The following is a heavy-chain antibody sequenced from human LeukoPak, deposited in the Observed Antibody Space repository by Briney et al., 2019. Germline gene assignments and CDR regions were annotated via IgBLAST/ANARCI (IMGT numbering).Heavy chain of an antibody. J-gene: IGHJ6*03. CDR3: ARILGGSSWYLFYYYMDV. V-gene: IGHV1-8*01. Sequence: GASVKVSCKASGYTFTSYDINWVRQATGQGLEWIGWMNPNSGNTGYAQKFQGRVTMTRNTSISTAYMELSSLRSEDTAVYYCARILGGSSWYLFYYYMDVWGKGTTVTVSS. D-gene: IGHD6-13*01. CDR1: GYTFTSYD. CDR2: MNPNSGNT.